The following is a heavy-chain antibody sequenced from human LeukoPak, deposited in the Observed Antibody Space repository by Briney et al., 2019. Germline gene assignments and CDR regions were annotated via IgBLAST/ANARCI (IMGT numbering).Heavy chain of an antibody. D-gene: IGHD2-2*01. Sequence: GGSLRLSCAASGFTFSSYSMNWVRQAPGKGLEWISYIGISSGNTKYTDSVKGRFTISGDKAKNSLYLQMNSLRVEDTAVYYCARDTKYAFDNWGQGTLVTVSS. CDR3: ARDTKYAFDN. CDR2: IGISSGNT. V-gene: IGHV3-48*01. J-gene: IGHJ4*02. CDR1: GFTFSSYS.